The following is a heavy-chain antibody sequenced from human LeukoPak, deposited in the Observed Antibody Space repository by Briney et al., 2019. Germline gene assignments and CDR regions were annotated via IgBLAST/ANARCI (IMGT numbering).Heavy chain of an antibody. Sequence: SETPSLTCTVSGDSFRSSTYYWSWIRQPPGKGLEWIGEINHSGSTNYNPSLKSRVTISVDTSKNQFSLKLSSVTAADTAVYYCAGGGYCSGGSCYPVDYWGQGTLVTVSS. CDR3: AGGGYCSGGSCYPVDY. J-gene: IGHJ4*02. CDR1: GDSFRSSTYY. D-gene: IGHD2-15*01. V-gene: IGHV4-39*07. CDR2: INHSGST.